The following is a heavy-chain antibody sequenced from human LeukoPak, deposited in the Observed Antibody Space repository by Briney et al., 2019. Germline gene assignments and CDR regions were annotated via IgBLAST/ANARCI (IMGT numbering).Heavy chain of an antibody. CDR2: IGGNGDTS. CDR3: ATRHEYSYPY. CDR1: GFIFNNYA. J-gene: IGHJ4*02. V-gene: IGHV3-64*02. Sequence: GGSLRLSCAASGFIFNNYAMHWVRQAPGRGLEYVSAIGGNGDTSYYADSVKGRFTISRDNSKNTVYLQMGSLRTEDMAVYYCATRHEYSYPYWGQGTLVTVSS. D-gene: IGHD5-18*01.